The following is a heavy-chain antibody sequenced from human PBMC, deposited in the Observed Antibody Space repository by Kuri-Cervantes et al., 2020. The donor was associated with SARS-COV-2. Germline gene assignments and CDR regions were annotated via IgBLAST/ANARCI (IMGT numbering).Heavy chain of an antibody. D-gene: IGHD3-3*01. Sequence: SETLSLTCTVSGGSISSYYWGWIRQPPGKGLEWIGSIYYSGSTYYNPSLKSRVTISVDTSKNQFSLKLSSVTAADTAVYYCARDRREITIFGAIYYGMDVWGQGTTVTVSS. CDR2: IYYSGST. CDR1: GGSISSYY. V-gene: IGHV4-39*02. CDR3: ARDRREITIFGAIYYGMDV. J-gene: IGHJ6*02.